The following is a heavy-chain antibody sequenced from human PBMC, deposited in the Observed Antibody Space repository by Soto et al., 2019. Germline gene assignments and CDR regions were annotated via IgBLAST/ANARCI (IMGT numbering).Heavy chain of an antibody. V-gene: IGHV2-26*01. Sequence: QVTLKESGPVLVKPTETLTLTCTVSGFSLRNARMGVSWIRQPPGKALEWLAHILSSDEKSYNTSLKGRLTLSQDTSKSQVVLTMTNMDPVDTAKYFCARMLAVNYYYYYVDVWGEGTTVTVSS. D-gene: IGHD3-22*01. CDR3: ARMLAVNYYYYYVDV. J-gene: IGHJ6*03. CDR2: ILSSDEK. CDR1: GFSLRNARMG.